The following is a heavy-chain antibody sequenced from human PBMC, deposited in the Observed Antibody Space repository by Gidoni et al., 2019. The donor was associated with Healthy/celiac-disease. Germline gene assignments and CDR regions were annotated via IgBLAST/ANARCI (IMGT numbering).Heavy chain of an antibody. CDR1: GFTFDDYA. V-gene: IGHV3-9*01. CDR3: AKDSRLRIREGAFDI. CDR2: ISWNSGSI. Sequence: GFTFDDYAMHWVRQAPGKGLEWVSGISWNSGSIGYADSVKGRFTISRDNAKNSRYLQMNSLRAEDTALYYCAKDSRLRIREGAFDIWGQGTMVTVSS. D-gene: IGHD6-25*01. J-gene: IGHJ3*02.